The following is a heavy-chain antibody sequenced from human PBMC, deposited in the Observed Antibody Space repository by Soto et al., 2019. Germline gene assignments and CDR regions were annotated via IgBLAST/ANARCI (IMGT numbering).Heavy chain of an antibody. V-gene: IGHV1-18*01. CDR1: GYTFTSYG. J-gene: IGHJ4*02. D-gene: IGHD6-13*01. CDR2: ISAYNGNT. Sequence: ASVKVSCKASGYTFTSYGISWVRQAPGQGLEWMGWISAYNGNTNYAQKLQGRVTMTTDTSTSTAYMELRSLRSDDTAVYYCARDIVFSIAAAGTPGFDYWGQGTLVTVSS. CDR3: ARDIVFSIAAAGTPGFDY.